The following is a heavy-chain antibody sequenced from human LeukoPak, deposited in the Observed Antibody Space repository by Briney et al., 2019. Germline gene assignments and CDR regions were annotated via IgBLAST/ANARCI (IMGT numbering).Heavy chain of an antibody. D-gene: IGHD2-2*01. J-gene: IGHJ6*02. CDR3: ARDIVVVPDYYYGTDV. Sequence: GGSLRLSCAASGFTFSSYSMNWVRQAPGKGLEWVSSISSSSSYIYYADSVKGRFTISRDNAKNSLYLQMNSLRAEDTAVYYCARDIVVVPDYYYGTDVWGQGTTVTVSS. V-gene: IGHV3-21*01. CDR2: ISSSSSYI. CDR1: GFTFSSYS.